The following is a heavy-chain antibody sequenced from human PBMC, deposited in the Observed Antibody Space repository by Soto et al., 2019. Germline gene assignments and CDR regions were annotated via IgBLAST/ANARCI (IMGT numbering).Heavy chain of an antibody. CDR3: VSHVYSSAWYAPLDY. Sequence: SETLSLTCVVSGGSLGGYYWYWIRQPPGKGLEWIGEINHSGSTNYNPSLKSRVTMSIDTSKNQFSLKLSSVTAADTAVYYCVSHVYSSAWYAPLDYWGQGIPVTVSS. CDR2: INHSGST. V-gene: IGHV4-34*01. D-gene: IGHD6-19*01. CDR1: GGSLGGYY. J-gene: IGHJ4*02.